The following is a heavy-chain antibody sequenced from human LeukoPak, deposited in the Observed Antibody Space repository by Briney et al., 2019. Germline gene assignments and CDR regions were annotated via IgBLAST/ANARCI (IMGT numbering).Heavy chain of an antibody. CDR2: IKSKTDGGTT. CDR3: TTSQYSSTAPEGI. Sequence: GGSLRLSCAASGFTFSNAWMSWVRQAPGKGLEWVGRIKSKTDGGTTDYAAPVKGRFTISRDDSKNTLYLQMNSLKTEDTAVYYCTTSQYSSTAPEGIWGQGTMVTVSS. J-gene: IGHJ3*02. V-gene: IGHV3-15*01. D-gene: IGHD6-13*01. CDR1: GFTFSNAW.